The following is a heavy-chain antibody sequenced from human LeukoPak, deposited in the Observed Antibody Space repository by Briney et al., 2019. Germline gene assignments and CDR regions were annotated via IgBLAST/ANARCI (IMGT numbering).Heavy chain of an antibody. D-gene: IGHD6-6*01. CDR1: GFTFSSYS. Sequence: GGSLRLSCAASGFTFSSYSMNWVRQAPGKGLEWVSSISSSSSYIYYADSVKGRFTISRDNAKNSLYLQMNSLRAEDTAVYFCARTLDMGLYSSYGYWGQGTRVTVSS. CDR2: ISSSSSYI. V-gene: IGHV3-21*01. J-gene: IGHJ4*02. CDR3: ARTLDMGLYSSYGY.